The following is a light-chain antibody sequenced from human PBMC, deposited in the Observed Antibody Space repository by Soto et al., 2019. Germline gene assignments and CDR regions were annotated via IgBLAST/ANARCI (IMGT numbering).Light chain of an antibody. CDR2: DVS. J-gene: IGLJ1*01. CDR1: SSDVGDYNY. V-gene: IGLV2-14*01. Sequence: QSVLTQPASVSGSPGQSITISCTGTSSDVGDYNYVSWYQQHPGKAPKLMIYDVSNRPSGVSNRFSGSKSVSTASLTISGLQAEDEADYYCSSYTSSTTRVFGTGTKLTVL. CDR3: SSYTSSTTRV.